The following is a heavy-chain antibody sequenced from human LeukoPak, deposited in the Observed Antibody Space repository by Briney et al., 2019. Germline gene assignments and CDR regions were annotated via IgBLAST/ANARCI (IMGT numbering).Heavy chain of an antibody. V-gene: IGHV4-59*01. CDR2: IHYSGDI. CDR1: GASISTSY. Sequence: PSETLSLTCTVSGASISTSYWYWIRQPPGKGLEWIGYIHYSGDINYNPSLKSRVTISAYTSKNQLSLKLSSVTAADTAVYYCARVVCSGGSCYRDYWGRGTLVTVSS. J-gene: IGHJ4*02. D-gene: IGHD2-15*01. CDR3: ARVVCSGGSCYRDY.